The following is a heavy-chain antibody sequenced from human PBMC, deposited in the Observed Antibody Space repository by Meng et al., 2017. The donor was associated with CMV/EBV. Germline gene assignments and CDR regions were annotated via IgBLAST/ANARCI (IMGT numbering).Heavy chain of an antibody. J-gene: IGHJ6*02. V-gene: IGHV3-49*04. CDR1: GFTFGDYA. CDR3: TTGRATVTGYYYYGMDV. Sequence: GESLKISCTASGFTFGDYAMSWVRQAPGKGLEWVGFIRSKAYGGTTEYAASVKGRFTISRDDSKSIAYLQMNSLKTEDTAVYYCTTGRATVTGYYYYGMDVWGQGTTVTVSS. D-gene: IGHD4-17*01. CDR2: IRSKAYGGTT.